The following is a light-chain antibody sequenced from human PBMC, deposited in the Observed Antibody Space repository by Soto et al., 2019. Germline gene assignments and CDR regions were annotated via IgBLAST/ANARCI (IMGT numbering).Light chain of an antibody. J-gene: IGKJ2*01. CDR2: KLS. CDR1: QSLVYSDGDTY. V-gene: IGKV2-30*01. CDR3: KQGNHYPYT. Sequence: DVAMTQSPPSMPVTLGQPASISCRSSQSLVYSDGDTYLNWFQQSPGQSPRRLIYKLSDRDSGVPDRFSGGGAGTAFTQKISRADAEDAGVYYCKQGNHYPYTFGHGTNREIK.